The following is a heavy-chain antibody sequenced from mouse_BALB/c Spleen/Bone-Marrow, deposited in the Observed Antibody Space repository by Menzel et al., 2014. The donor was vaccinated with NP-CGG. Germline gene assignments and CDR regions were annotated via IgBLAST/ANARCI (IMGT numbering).Heavy chain of an antibody. CDR3: TTLARSDFDY. D-gene: IGHD3-1*01. CDR1: GYTFSNYW. J-gene: IGHJ2*01. Sequence: EAQLQQSGTVLARPGAAVKMSCKASGYTFSNYWMHWVKQRPGQGLEWIGTIYPGNSDTTYNQKFKGKAKLTAVTSTSTAYMELSSLTNEDSAVYYCTTLARSDFDYWGQGTTLTVSS. V-gene: IGHV1-5*01. CDR2: IYPGNSDT.